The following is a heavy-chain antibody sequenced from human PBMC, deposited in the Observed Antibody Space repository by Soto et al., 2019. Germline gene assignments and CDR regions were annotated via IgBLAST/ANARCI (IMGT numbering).Heavy chain of an antibody. V-gene: IGHV4-39*01. D-gene: IGHD3-16*01. CDR3: ARLTDEYDYIWGSSADDY. Sequence: QLQLQESGPGLVKPSETLSLTCTVSGGSISSSSYYWGWIRQPPGKGLEWIGSIYYSGSTYYNPSLKSRVTISVDTSKNQFSLKLSSVTAADTAVYYCARLTDEYDYIWGSSADDYWGQGTLVTVSS. J-gene: IGHJ4*02. CDR2: IYYSGST. CDR1: GGSISSSSYY.